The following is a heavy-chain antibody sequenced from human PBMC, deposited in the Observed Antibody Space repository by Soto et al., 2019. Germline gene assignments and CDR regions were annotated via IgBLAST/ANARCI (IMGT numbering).Heavy chain of an antibody. D-gene: IGHD5-12*01. J-gene: IGHJ5*02. Sequence: QVQLVQSEAEVKEPGASVKVSCKASGYTFTDYALQWVRQAPGQSLEWMGWINAGNGNTKYSQKFLGRVTFTRDTTASTAYMEMSSLTYEDTAVFYCARDRLDGNGYTWSWFDPWGQGVLVTVSS. CDR3: ARDRLDGNGYTWSWFDP. CDR2: INAGNGNT. V-gene: IGHV1-3*01. CDR1: GYTFTDYA.